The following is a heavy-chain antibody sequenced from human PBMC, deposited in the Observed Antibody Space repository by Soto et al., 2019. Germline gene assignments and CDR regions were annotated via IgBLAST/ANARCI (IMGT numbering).Heavy chain of an antibody. CDR2: ISYSGST. CDR1: GGSISSSSYY. V-gene: IGHV4-39*01. CDR3: ARRKSSSWYGL. D-gene: IGHD6-13*01. Sequence: QLQLQESGPGLVKPSETLSLTCTVSGGSISSSSYYWGWIRQPPGKGLEWIGSISYSGSTYYNRSLKSRFTISVDTSKNQFSLKLSSVTAADTAVYYCARRKSSSWYGLWGQGTLVTVSS. J-gene: IGHJ4*02.